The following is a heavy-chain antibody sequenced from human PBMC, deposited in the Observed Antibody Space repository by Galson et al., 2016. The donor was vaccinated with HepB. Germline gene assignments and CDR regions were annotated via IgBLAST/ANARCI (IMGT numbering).Heavy chain of an antibody. CDR2: IWYDGSNK. CDR1: GFTFSXXX. V-gene: IGHV3-33*01. D-gene: IGHD3-10*01. CDR3: VRARGSYASGIGH. Sequence: SLRLSCAASGFTFSXXXIHXVRQTPGQGLEXVAVIWYDGSNKYYSDSVRGRCTISRDNSKNTSYLQMNSLRAADTAVYYCVRARGSYASGIGHWGQGTLVTVSS. J-gene: IGHJ4*02.